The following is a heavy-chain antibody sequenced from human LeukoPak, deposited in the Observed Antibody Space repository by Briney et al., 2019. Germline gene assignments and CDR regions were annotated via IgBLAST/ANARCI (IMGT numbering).Heavy chain of an antibody. Sequence: GASVTVSCKACGYTFTGYYMHWVRQAPGQGLEGMGWINPNSGGTNYAQTFQGRVTMTRDTSTSTAYMELRSLGSDETAVYYCARVDLLTGYYFFDYWGQGTLVTVSS. J-gene: IGHJ4*02. V-gene: IGHV1-2*02. CDR2: INPNSGGT. CDR3: ARVDLLTGYYFFDY. CDR1: GYTFTGYY. D-gene: IGHD3-9*01.